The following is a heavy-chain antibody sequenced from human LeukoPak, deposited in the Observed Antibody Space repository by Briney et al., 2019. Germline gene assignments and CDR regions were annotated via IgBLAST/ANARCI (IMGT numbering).Heavy chain of an antibody. J-gene: IGHJ5*02. D-gene: IGHD1-26*01. CDR1: ADSMSGY. CDR2: ISTSGGT. CDR3: ARSNSGSYGWFDP. Sequence: PSETLSLTCTVSADSMSGYWGWVRQPAGKGLEWIGRISTSGGTDYNPSLKSRITMSVDTSKNQFSLKLRSMTAADTAVYYCARSNSGSYGWFDPWGQGTLVTVSS. V-gene: IGHV4-4*07.